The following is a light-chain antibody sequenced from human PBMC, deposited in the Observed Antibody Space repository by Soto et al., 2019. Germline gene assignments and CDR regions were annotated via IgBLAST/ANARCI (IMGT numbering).Light chain of an antibody. V-gene: IGKV1-39*01. CDR3: QQSYSAPWT. CDR2: DAS. J-gene: IGKJ1*01. Sequence: DIQMTQSPSSLAASVGARVTITCRASQSISTYLNWYQQKPGKAPKVLIFDASRLQSGVASRFSGSGSGTDFTLTISSLQPEDSATYYCQQSYSAPWTFGQGTK. CDR1: QSISTY.